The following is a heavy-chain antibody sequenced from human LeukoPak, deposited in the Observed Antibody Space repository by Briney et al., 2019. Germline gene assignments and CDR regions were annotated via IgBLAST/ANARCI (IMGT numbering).Heavy chain of an antibody. D-gene: IGHD3-10*01. CDR2: IYYSGST. CDR3: ARGLRGPGSYYNKRTYFDY. Sequence: SETLSLTCTVSGGSISSSSYYWGWIRQPPGKGLEWIGSIYYSGSTYYNPSLKSRVTISVDTSKNQFSLKLSSVTAADTAVYYCARGLRGPGSYYNKRTYFDYWGQGTLVTVSS. CDR1: GGSISSSSYY. V-gene: IGHV4-39*01. J-gene: IGHJ4*02.